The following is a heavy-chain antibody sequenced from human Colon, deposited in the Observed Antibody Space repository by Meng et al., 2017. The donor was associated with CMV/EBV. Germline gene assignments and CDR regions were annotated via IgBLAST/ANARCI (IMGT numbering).Heavy chain of an antibody. J-gene: IGHJ4*02. Sequence: ASVKVSCKPSGDTFIKYPITWLRQAPGGGLEWMGWINSNHGGTNYAQKFQGRVKMTRDTSTNTAHLELTGLTSDDTAVYYCARVVTVIASRIGFWGQGTLVTVSS. CDR2: INSNHGGT. CDR3: ARVVTVIASRIGF. D-gene: IGHD2-15*01. V-gene: IGHV1-2*02. CDR1: GDTFIKYP.